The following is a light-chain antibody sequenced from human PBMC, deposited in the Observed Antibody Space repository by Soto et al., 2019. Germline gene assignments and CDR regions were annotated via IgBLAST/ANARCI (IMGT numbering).Light chain of an antibody. Sequence: QSVLTQPPSVSVAPGQRVTISCTGSSSNIGAGYDVHWYQQLPGTAPKHLIYGNSNRPSGVPDRFSGSKSGTSASLAITGLQAEDEADYYCQSYDSSLSAVVFGGGTKLTVL. CDR2: GNS. CDR3: QSYDSSLSAVV. V-gene: IGLV1-40*01. J-gene: IGLJ2*01. CDR1: SSNIGAGYD.